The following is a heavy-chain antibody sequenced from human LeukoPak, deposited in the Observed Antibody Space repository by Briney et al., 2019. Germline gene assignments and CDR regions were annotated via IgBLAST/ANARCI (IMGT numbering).Heavy chain of an antibody. CDR3: ARAPSSGRRPILFDY. CDR2: INHSGST. Sequence: SETLSLTCAVYGGSFSGYYWSWIRQPPGKGLEWIGEINHSGSTNYNPSLKSRVTISVDTSKNQFSLKLSSVTAVDTAVYYCARAPSSGRRPILFDYWGQGTLVTVSS. V-gene: IGHV4-34*01. D-gene: IGHD6-19*01. J-gene: IGHJ4*02. CDR1: GGSFSGYY.